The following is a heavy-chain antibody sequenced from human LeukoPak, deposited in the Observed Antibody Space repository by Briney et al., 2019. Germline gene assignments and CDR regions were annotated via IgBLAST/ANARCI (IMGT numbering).Heavy chain of an antibody. J-gene: IGHJ4*02. CDR1: GFTFSSYA. D-gene: IGHD3-9*01. CDR3: AKMNLLTGYYTPNFDC. Sequence: GGSLRLSCAASGFTFSSYALSWVRQAPGKGLVWVSVISGSGGVTYYADSVEGRFTISRDNSKNTLYLQMNSLRAEDTAVYYCAKMNLLTGYYTPNFDCWGQGTLVTVSS. V-gene: IGHV3-23*01. CDR2: ISGSGGVT.